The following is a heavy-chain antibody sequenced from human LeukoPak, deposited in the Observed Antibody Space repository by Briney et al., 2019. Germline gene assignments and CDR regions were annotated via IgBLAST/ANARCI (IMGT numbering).Heavy chain of an antibody. CDR2: IYHSGST. V-gene: IGHV4-30-2*01. CDR3: ARGQVGSRWLARSYFDY. D-gene: IGHD6-19*01. Sequence: PSETLSLTCTVSGGSISSGGYYWSWIRQPRGKGLEWIGYIYHSGSTYYNPSLKSRVTISVDTSKNQFSLKLSSVTAADTAVCYCARGQVGSRWLARSYFDYWGQGTLVTVSS. CDR1: GGSISSGGYY. J-gene: IGHJ4*02.